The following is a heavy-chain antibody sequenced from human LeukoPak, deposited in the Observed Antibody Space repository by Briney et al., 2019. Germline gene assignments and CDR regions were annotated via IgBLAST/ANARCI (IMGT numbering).Heavy chain of an antibody. J-gene: IGHJ4*02. D-gene: IGHD3-9*01. CDR1: GFTFSSYG. Sequence: GGSLRLSCAASGFTFSSYGMHWVRQAPGKGLEWVAVIWYDGSNKFYADSVKGRFTISRDNSKNTLYLQMNSLRAEDTAVYYCAKRRTNYDILTGDFDYWGQGTLVTVSS. CDR2: IWYDGSNK. V-gene: IGHV3-33*06. CDR3: AKRRTNYDILTGDFDY.